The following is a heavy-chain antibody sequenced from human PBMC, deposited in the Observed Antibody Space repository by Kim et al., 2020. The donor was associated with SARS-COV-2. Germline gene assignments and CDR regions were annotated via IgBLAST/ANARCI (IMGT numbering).Heavy chain of an antibody. V-gene: IGHV1-46*01. Sequence: FQGRVTMTRDTSTSTGYMELSSLRSEDTAVYYCARDKAYSSSWYYYFDYWGQGTLVTVSS. D-gene: IGHD6-13*01. CDR3: ARDKAYSSSWYYYFDY. J-gene: IGHJ4*02.